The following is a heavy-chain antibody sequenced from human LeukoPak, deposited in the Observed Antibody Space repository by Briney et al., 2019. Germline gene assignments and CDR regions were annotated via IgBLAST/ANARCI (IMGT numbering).Heavy chain of an antibody. CDR3: ASSVPAVAVDY. Sequence: GGSLKLSCAASGFTVSSNYMSWVRQAPGKGLEWVSVIYSGGSTYYADSVKGRFTISRHNSKNTLYLQMNSLRAEDTAVYYCASSVPAVAVDYWGQGTLVTVSS. CDR2: IYSGGST. V-gene: IGHV3-53*04. CDR1: GFTVSSNY. J-gene: IGHJ4*02. D-gene: IGHD6-19*01.